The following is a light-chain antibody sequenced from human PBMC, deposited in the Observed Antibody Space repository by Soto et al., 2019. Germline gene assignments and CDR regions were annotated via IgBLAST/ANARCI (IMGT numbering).Light chain of an antibody. Sequence: QSVLTQPPSVSGAPGQRVTIPCTGSSSNIGASYHVHWYQQLPGTAPKLLIYGNNNRPSGVPDRFSGSRSGTSASLAITGLQAEYEADYYCQSYDSSLSVVFGGGTKLTVL. J-gene: IGLJ2*01. CDR3: QSYDSSLSVV. CDR1: SSNIGASYH. CDR2: GNN. V-gene: IGLV1-40*01.